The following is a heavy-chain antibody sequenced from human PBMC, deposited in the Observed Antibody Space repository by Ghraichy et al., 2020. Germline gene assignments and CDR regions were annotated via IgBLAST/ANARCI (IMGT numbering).Heavy chain of an antibody. D-gene: IGHD3-10*01. CDR1: GFTFNNYA. V-gene: IGHV3-23*01. CDR2: VSGSGGST. J-gene: IGHJ4*02. CDR3: ARDPSDSGSSYYFDY. Sequence: SCAASGFTFNNYAMTWVRQAPGKGLEWVSAVSGSGGSTSYADSVKGRFTISRDNSKNTLYLQMVSLRAEDTAVYYCARDPSDSGSSYYFDYWGQGTLVTVSS.